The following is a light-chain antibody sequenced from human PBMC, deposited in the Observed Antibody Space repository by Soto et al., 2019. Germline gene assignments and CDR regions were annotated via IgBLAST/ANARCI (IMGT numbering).Light chain of an antibody. J-gene: IGKJ1*01. CDR1: QGISSY. V-gene: IGKV1-9*01. Sequence: DIQLTQSPSFLSASVGDRVTITCRASQGISSYLAWYQQKPGKAPKLLIYAASTLQSGVPSRFSGSASGTEFPLTISSLQPEDFATYYCQQLNSYQWTFGQGTKVEIK. CDR2: AAS. CDR3: QQLNSYQWT.